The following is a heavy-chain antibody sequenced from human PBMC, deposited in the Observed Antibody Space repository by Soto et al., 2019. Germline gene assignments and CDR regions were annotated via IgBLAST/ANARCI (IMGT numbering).Heavy chain of an antibody. CDR2: TYYTADT. V-gene: IGHV4-59*01. Sequence: SETLSLTCSVSGVSIRSYFWSWIRQPPGKGLEWIGYTYYTADTKYSPSFESRATISADPSKKQFSLSLSPVSAADTALYFCAGSKNRGESIDYWGQGALVTVSS. J-gene: IGHJ4*02. CDR1: GVSIRSYF. CDR3: AGSKNRGESIDY. D-gene: IGHD3-10*01.